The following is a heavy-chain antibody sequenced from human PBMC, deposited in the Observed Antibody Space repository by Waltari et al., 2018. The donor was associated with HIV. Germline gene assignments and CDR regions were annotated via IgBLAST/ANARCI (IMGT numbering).Heavy chain of an antibody. V-gene: IGHV4-61*01. D-gene: IGHD6-13*01. CDR2: IYYSGST. CDR3: AREMGIAAAGSGWFDP. Sequence: QVQLQESGPGLVKPSETLSLTCTVSGGSVSSGSYYWSWIRQPPGKGLEWIGYIYYSGSTNYNPSLKSRVTISVDTSKNQFSLKLSSVTAADTAVYYCAREMGIAAAGSGWFDPWGQGTLVTVSS. J-gene: IGHJ5*02. CDR1: GGSVSSGSYY.